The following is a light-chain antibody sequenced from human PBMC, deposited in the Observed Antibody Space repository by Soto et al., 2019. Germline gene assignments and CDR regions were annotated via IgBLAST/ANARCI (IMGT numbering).Light chain of an antibody. CDR1: QSVSSSY. J-gene: IGKJ3*01. V-gene: IGKV3-20*01. CDR2: GAS. Sequence: EIVLTQSPGTLSLSPGERATLSCRASQSVSSSYLAWYQQKPGQAPRLLIYGASSRATGIPDRFSGSGSGTDFTLTISRLYPEDFAVYYCQQYGSSLFTFGPGTKVDIK. CDR3: QQYGSSLFT.